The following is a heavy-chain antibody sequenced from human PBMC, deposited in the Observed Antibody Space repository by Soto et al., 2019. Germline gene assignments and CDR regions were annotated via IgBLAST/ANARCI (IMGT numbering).Heavy chain of an antibody. D-gene: IGHD3-3*02. Sequence: QVQLVQSGSEVKKPGSSVKVSCKASGGTFSSYAISWVRQVPGQGLEWMGGIMPIFGTPDYAQKFQGRVTITADESTSIAYMELSSLGSEDTGVYYCARDKDRPQLGGNYYYIMDVWGQGTTVTVSS. CDR2: IMPIFGTP. CDR3: ARDKDRPQLGGNYYYIMDV. V-gene: IGHV1-69*12. J-gene: IGHJ6*02. CDR1: GGTFSSYA.